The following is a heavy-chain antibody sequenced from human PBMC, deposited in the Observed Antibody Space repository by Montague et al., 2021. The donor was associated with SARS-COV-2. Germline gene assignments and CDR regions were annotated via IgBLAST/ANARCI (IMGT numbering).Heavy chain of an antibody. V-gene: IGHV4-39*01. Sequence: SETLSLTCTVSGGSISSSSYYWGLIRQPPGKRLELIGIIHYSGSTYNNPSLKSRAIISVDTSKNQFSLKLSSVTAADTAVYYCARQKMGSVTSFGVVSRDCWFDPWGQGTLVAVSS. D-gene: IGHD3-3*01. CDR1: GGSISSSSYY. CDR3: ARQKMGSVTSFGVVSRDCWFDP. CDR2: IHYSGST. J-gene: IGHJ5*02.